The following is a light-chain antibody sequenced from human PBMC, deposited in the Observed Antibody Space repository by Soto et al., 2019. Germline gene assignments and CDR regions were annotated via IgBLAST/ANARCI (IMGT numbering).Light chain of an antibody. J-gene: IGLJ1*01. CDR1: SSDVGAYNY. Sequence: QSALTQPASVSGSPGQSIIISCTGTSSDVGAYNYVSWYQQPTDKAPKVMIYEVTYRPSGVSNRCSGYQSGHTACLTISGLQAEDEADYYCSSYTRSYIFVFGTGTKVTVL. V-gene: IGLV2-14*01. CDR2: EVT. CDR3: SSYTRSYIFV.